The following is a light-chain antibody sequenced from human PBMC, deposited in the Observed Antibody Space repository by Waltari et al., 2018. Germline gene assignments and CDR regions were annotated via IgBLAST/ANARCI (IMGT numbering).Light chain of an antibody. CDR1: SPHIGNKN. Sequence: QSVLTHPPSVSGTPGQSLTISCSGSSPHIGNKNVNWYQQFPGAAPTLLISFTTQRPSGVPDRFSGSKSGTSASLAISRLQSEDEADYYCGAWDDSLNGRVFGGGTKLTVL. CDR3: GAWDDSLNGRV. J-gene: IGLJ2*01. CDR2: FTT. V-gene: IGLV1-44*01.